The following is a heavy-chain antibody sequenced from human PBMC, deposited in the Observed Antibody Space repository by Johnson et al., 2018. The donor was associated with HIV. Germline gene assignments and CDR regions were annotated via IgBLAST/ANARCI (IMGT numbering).Heavy chain of an antibody. CDR1: GFTFSDYY. J-gene: IGHJ3*02. V-gene: IGHV3-11*04. Sequence: QVQLVESGGGLVTPGGSLRLSCAASGFTFSDYYMSWVRQAPGKGLEWISYISSSGNDIYYADSAKGRFTISRDNAKNSLFLQMNSLTGEDTAVYYCAQVHTPRKSVDIGGQGTVVTVSS. CDR3: AQVHTPRKSVDI. CDR2: ISSSGNDI. D-gene: IGHD3-3*01.